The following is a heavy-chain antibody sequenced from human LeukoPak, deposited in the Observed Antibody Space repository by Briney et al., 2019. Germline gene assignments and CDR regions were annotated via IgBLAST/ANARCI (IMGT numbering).Heavy chain of an antibody. Sequence: GGSLRLSCAASGFTFSSYSMNWVRQAPGKGLEWVSSISSSSSYIYYADSVKGRFTISRDNAKNSLYLQMNSLRAEDAAVYYCARDSITIFGVVIIDDYWGQGTLVTVSS. J-gene: IGHJ4*02. V-gene: IGHV3-21*01. CDR2: ISSSSSYI. D-gene: IGHD3-3*01. CDR3: ARDSITIFGVVIIDDY. CDR1: GFTFSSYS.